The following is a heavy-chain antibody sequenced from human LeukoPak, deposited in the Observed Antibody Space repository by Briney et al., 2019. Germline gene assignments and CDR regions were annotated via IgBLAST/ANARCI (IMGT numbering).Heavy chain of an antibody. Sequence: SETLSLTCTVSGGSISSYYWTWIRQPPGKGLEWIGYIHYSGSSRSHPSLNSRVTMSVDTSKSQFSLKLTSVTAADTAVYYCARGRRTAVVTDFDYWGQGTLVTVPS. D-gene: IGHD2-21*02. CDR3: ARGRRTAVVTDFDY. CDR1: GGSISSYY. J-gene: IGHJ4*02. CDR2: IHYSGSS. V-gene: IGHV4-59*01.